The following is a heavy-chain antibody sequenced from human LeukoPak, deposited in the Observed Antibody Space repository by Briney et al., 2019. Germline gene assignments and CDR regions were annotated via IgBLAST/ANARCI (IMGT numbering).Heavy chain of an antibody. D-gene: IGHD3-10*01. J-gene: IGHJ4*02. V-gene: IGHV3-23*01. CDR3: AKGARYYGSGPGLQNLYYFDY. CDR1: GFTFSSYA. CDR2: ISGIGGST. Sequence: GGSLRLSCAAPGFTFSSYAMSWVRQAPGKGLEWVSAISGIGGSTYYADSVKGRFTISRDNSKNTLYLQMNSLRAEDTAVYYCAKGARYYGSGPGLQNLYYFDYWGQGTLVTVSS.